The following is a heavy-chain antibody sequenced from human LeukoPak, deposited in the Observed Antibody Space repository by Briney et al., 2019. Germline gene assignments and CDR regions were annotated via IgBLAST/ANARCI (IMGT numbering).Heavy chain of an antibody. CDR2: ISGSGGSK. Sequence: GGSLRLSCAASGFTFNDYAMSWVRRAPGKGLEWVSVISGSGGSKYYADSVKGRFTISRDNSKNTLYLQMNSLRAEDTAVYYCARESGTGDLDYWGQGTLVTVSS. J-gene: IGHJ4*02. CDR1: GFTFNDYA. D-gene: IGHD7-27*01. V-gene: IGHV3-23*01. CDR3: ARESGTGDLDY.